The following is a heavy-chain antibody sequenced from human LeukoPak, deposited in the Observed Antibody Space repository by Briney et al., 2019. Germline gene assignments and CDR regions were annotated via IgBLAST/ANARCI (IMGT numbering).Heavy chain of an antibody. CDR1: GFSFNTFA. Sequence: GGSLRLSCVACGFSFNTFALTWVRQAPGKGLEWVSTISDYPHYADSVRGRFTISRDNSRKTVFLQMNSLTPEDAATYYCTKDSQGSYDGFWYGTYGMDVWGQGTTVTVSS. V-gene: IGHV3-23*05. J-gene: IGHJ6*02. CDR3: TKDSQGSYDGFWYGTYGMDV. D-gene: IGHD3-16*01. CDR2: ISDYP.